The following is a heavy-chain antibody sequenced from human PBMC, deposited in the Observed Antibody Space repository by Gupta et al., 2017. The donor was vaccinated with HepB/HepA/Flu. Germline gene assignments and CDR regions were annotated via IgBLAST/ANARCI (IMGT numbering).Heavy chain of an antibody. CDR1: GFTFSSYG. D-gene: IGHD4-17*01. CDR2: ISYDGSNK. V-gene: IGHV3-30*18. Sequence: QVQLVESGGGVVQPGRSLRLSCAASGFTFSSYGMHWVRQAPGKGLEWVAVISYDGSNKYYADSVKGRFTISRDNSKNTLYLQMNSLRAEDTAVYYCAKDHPAGDYAFDYWGQGTQVTVSS. CDR3: AKDHPAGDYAFDY. J-gene: IGHJ4*02.